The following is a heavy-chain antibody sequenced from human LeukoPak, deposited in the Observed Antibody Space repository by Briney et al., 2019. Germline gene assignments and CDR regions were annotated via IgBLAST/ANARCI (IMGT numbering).Heavy chain of an antibody. CDR3: ACRPDIPVAGFDY. V-gene: IGHV1-3*04. Sequence: GASVKVSCKGSGYTFTEYAMNWVRQAPGQRLEWMAWINTGNGDTKYSPKFQDRVTLTSDTSASTAYMEMSSLTSEDTAVYFCACRPDIPVAGFDYWGQGPLVTVSS. D-gene: IGHD6-19*01. J-gene: IGHJ4*02. CDR2: INTGNGDT. CDR1: GYTFTEYA.